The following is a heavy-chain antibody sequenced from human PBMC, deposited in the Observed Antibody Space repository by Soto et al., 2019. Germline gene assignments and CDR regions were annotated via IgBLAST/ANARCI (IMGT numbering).Heavy chain of an antibody. CDR3: AKDPLNSRGSIGYYYYYMDV. J-gene: IGHJ6*03. Sequence: GGSLRLSCAASGFTFSSYAMSWVRQAPGKGLEWVSAISGSGGSTYYADSVKGRFTISRDNSKNTLYLQMNSLRAEDTAVYYCAKDPLNSRGSIGYYYYYMDVWGKGTTVTVSS. CDR2: ISGSGGST. D-gene: IGHD6-25*01. CDR1: GFTFSSYA. V-gene: IGHV3-23*01.